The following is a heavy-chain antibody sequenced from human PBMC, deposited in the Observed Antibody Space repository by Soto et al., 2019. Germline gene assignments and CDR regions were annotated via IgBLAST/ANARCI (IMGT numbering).Heavy chain of an antibody. CDR1: GGSFSGYY. Sequence: SETLSLTCAVYGGSFSGYYWSWIRQPPGKGLEWIGEINHSGSTNYNPSLKSRVTISVDTSKNQFSLKLSSVTAADTAVYYCARRGRGYYGSGRDFRLDVWGQGTTVTV. CDR2: INHSGST. V-gene: IGHV4-34*01. D-gene: IGHD3-10*01. J-gene: IGHJ6*02. CDR3: ARRGRGYYGSGRDFRLDV.